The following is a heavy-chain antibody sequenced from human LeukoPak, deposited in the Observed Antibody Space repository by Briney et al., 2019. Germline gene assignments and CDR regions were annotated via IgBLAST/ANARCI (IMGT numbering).Heavy chain of an antibody. V-gene: IGHV1-2*02. CDR1: GYTFTGYY. CDR2: INPNSGGT. Sequence: ASVKVSCKASGYTFTGYYMHWVRQAPGQGLEWMGWINPNSGGTNYAQKFQGRVTMTRDTSISTAYMELSRLRSDDTAVYYCARVPSYCSGGSCYSGWNWFDPWGQGTLVTVSS. D-gene: IGHD2-15*01. CDR3: ARVPSYCSGGSCYSGWNWFDP. J-gene: IGHJ5*02.